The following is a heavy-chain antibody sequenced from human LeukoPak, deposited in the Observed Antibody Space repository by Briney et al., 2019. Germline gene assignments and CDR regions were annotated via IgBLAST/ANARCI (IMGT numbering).Heavy chain of an antibody. CDR2: ISSSSSTI. V-gene: IGHV3-48*04. CDR3: ARDRYNLAWLRSHFDY. Sequence: GGSLRLSCAASGFTFSSYSMNWVRQAPGKGLEWVSYISSSSSTIYYADSVKGRFTISRDNAKNSLYLQMNSLRAEDTAVYYCARDRYNLAWLRSHFDYWGQGTLVTVSS. D-gene: IGHD5-12*01. CDR1: GFTFSSYS. J-gene: IGHJ4*02.